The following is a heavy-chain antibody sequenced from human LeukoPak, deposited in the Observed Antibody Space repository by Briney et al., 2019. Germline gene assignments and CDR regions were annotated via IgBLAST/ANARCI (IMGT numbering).Heavy chain of an antibody. CDR2: INPNSGDT. V-gene: IGHV1-2*02. D-gene: IGHD3-22*01. CDR1: GYTFTGYY. J-gene: IGHJ4*02. CDR3: ARDSGYYYVSSGELDS. Sequence: ASVKVSCKASGYTFTGYYIHWVRQAPGQGLEWMGWINPNSGDTKYARKFQGRVTMTRDTSISTAYVELNRLRSDDSAVYFCARDSGYYYVSSGELDSWGQGTLVTVSS.